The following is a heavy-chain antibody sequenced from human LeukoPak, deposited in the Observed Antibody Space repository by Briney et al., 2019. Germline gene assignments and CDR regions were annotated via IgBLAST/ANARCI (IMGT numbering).Heavy chain of an antibody. CDR1: GYTFTSYG. D-gene: IGHD3-22*01. CDR3: ARRMASPYYYDSSGYYSE. Sequence: ASVKVSCKASGYTFTSYGISWVRQAPGQGLEWMGWISTYNGNTNYAQKPQGRVTMTTDTSTSTAYMELRSLRSDDTAVYYCARRMASPYYYDSSGYYSEWGQGTLVTVSS. V-gene: IGHV1-18*01. J-gene: IGHJ4*02. CDR2: ISTYNGNT.